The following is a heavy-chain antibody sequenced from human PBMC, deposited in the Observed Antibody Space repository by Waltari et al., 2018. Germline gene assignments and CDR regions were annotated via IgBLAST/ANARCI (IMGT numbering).Heavy chain of an antibody. J-gene: IGHJ6*02. V-gene: IGHV3-74*01. CDR1: GFTFSRYW. D-gene: IGHD6-13*01. CDR2: INRDGRDT. Sequence: EEQLVESGGGLIQPGESLRVSCAVSGFTFSRYWMNWVRQGPGKGLVWVARINRDGRDTSYADSVKGGVAISRDNAKNTVYLQMKRLRVEDTAVYYCARMARKTYSSPVAGRDYYYGMDVWGLGTTVTVSS. CDR3: ARMARKTYSSPVAGRDYYYGMDV.